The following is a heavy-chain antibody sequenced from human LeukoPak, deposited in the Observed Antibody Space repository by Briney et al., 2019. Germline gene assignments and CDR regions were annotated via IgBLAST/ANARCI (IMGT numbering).Heavy chain of an antibody. V-gene: IGHV4-59*01. J-gene: IGHJ4*02. CDR2: IYYTGST. D-gene: IGHD1-26*01. Sequence: SETLSLTCTVSGGSISSYYWNWIRQSPGKGLEWIGYIYYTGSTNYNPPLRSRVTISVDTSKNQFSLKLSSVNAADTAVYYCARDEWEAGITVVRGIRYSGSYFNLWGQGTLVTVSS. CDR1: GGSISSYY. CDR3: ARDEWEAGITVVRGIRYSGSYFNL.